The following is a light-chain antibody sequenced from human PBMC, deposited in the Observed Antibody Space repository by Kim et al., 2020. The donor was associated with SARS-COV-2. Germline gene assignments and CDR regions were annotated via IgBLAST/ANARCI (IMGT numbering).Light chain of an antibody. J-gene: IGLJ3*02. V-gene: IGLV3-21*04. CDR3: QVWDSSSDHPV. CDR2: YDS. CDR1: NIGSKS. Sequence: APGKTARITCGGNNIGSKSVHWYQQKPGQAPVLVIYYDSDRPSGIPERFSGSNSGNTATLTISRVEAGDEADYYCQVWDSSSDHPVFGGGIQLAVL.